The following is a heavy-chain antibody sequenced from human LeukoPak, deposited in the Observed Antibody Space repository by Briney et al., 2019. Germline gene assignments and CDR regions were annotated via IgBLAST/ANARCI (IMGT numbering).Heavy chain of an antibody. J-gene: IGHJ5*02. D-gene: IGHD2-2*01. CDR1: GGSISSYY. CDR3: ARGEVVTPNWFDP. CDR2: IYYSEST. Sequence: SETLSLTCTVSGGSISSYYWSWIRQPPGKGLEWIGYIYYSESTNYNPSLKSRVTISVDTSKNQFSLKLSSVTAADTAVYYCARGEVVTPNWFDPWGQGTLVTVSS. V-gene: IGHV4-59*01.